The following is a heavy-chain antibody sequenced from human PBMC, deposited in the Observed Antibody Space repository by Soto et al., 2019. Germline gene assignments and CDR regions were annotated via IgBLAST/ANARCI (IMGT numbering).Heavy chain of an antibody. CDR3: TISIGSGGVIGGFDY. CDR2: ILPIFDTP. V-gene: IGHV1-69*01. Sequence: QVQLVQSETEVKKPGSAVKVSCKASGGTFSTYAMNWVRQAPGQGLECMGGILPIFDTPRYAQKFQGRVTITVDESTTTAYMERSSLRSDDTAVYYCTISIGSGGVIGGFDYWGQGTLVTVSS. CDR1: GGTFSTYA. J-gene: IGHJ4*02. D-gene: IGHD3-16*02.